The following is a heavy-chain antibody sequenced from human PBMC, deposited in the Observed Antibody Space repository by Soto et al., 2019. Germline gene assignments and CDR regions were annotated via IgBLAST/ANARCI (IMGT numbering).Heavy chain of an antibody. V-gene: IGHV3-11*06. J-gene: IGHJ6*02. Sequence: GGSLRLSCAASGFTFSDYYMSWIRQAPGKGLEWVSYISSSSSYTNYADSVKGRFTISRDNAKNSLYLQMNSLRAEDTAVYYCFPSLRDYGIDVWGQGTTVTVSS. CDR1: GFTFSDYY. CDR2: ISSSSSYT. D-gene: IGHD3-9*01. CDR3: FPSLRDYGIDV.